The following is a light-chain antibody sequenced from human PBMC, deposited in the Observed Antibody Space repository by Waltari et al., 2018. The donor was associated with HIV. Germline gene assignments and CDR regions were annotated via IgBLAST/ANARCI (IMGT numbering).Light chain of an antibody. V-gene: IGLV4-69*01. CDR1: GGLRSYA. J-gene: IGLJ3*02. CDR3: QTWDTGPV. CDR2: LKSDGSH. Sequence: QLVLTQSPSASAFLGASVKITCTLKGGLRSYAIACHQHQPEKGPRYLMKLKSDGSHNREDEIPDRFSASNSGADHHLTISSLQSEDEGYYYCQTWDTGPVFGGGTKLTVL.